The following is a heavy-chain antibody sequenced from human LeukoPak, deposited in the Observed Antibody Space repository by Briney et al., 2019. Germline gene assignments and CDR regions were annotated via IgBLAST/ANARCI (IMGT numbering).Heavy chain of an antibody. J-gene: IGHJ4*02. CDR2: IYYLGST. CDR1: GGSITSYY. CDR3: ARHPSARVFFDY. D-gene: IGHD3-3*01. V-gene: IGHV4-59*08. Sequence: PETLSLTCTVSGGSITSYYWSWIRQPPGKGLEWIGYIYYLGSTNYNPSLKSRVTISVDTSKNQFSLNLKSVTAADTAVYYCARHPSARVFFDYWGQGTLVTVSS.